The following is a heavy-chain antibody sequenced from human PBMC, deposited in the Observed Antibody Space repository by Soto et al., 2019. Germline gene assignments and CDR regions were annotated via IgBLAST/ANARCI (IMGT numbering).Heavy chain of an antibody. Sequence: QVQLVQSGVEVKKPGASVKVSCKTSGYTFTNYGVSWVRQAPGQGLEWVGWINAYNGHTNYAQNFQGRVTITTDTSTTTAYMDLRSLKSDDTAVYYCARDIDYDVDYWGQGPLVTVSS. CDR1: GYTFTNYG. J-gene: IGHJ4*02. CDR3: ARDIDYDVDY. V-gene: IGHV1-18*01. D-gene: IGHD3-16*01. CDR2: INAYNGHT.